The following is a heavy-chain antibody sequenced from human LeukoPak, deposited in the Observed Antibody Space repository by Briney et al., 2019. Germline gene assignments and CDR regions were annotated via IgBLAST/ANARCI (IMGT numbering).Heavy chain of an antibody. CDR1: GYTFTNYD. CDR2: ISAYNGNT. CDR3: ARDRSSSDY. V-gene: IGHV1-18*01. Sequence: GASVKVSCKASGYTFTNYDISWVRQAPGQGLEWMGWISAYNGNTNYAQKLQDRVSMSTDTSTSTAYMELRSLRSDDTAVYYCARDRSSSDYWGQGTLVTVSS. J-gene: IGHJ4*02. D-gene: IGHD6-6*01.